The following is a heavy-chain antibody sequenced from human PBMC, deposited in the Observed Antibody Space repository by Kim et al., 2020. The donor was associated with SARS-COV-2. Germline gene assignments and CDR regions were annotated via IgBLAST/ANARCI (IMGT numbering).Heavy chain of an antibody. CDR3: AKGGYYGWGMDV. Sequence: SVKVSCKASGGTFSSYAISWVRQAPGQGLEWMGGIIPIFGTANYAQKFQGRVTITADESTSTAYMELSSLRSEDTAVYYCAKGGYYGWGMDVWGQGTTVTVSS. V-gene: IGHV1-69*13. CDR2: IIPIFGTA. CDR1: GGTFSSYA. D-gene: IGHD3-10*01. J-gene: IGHJ6*02.